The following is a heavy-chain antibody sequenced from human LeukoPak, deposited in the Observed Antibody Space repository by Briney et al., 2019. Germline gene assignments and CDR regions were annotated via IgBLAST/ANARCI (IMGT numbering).Heavy chain of an antibody. J-gene: IGHJ5*02. CDR2: ISYDGSNK. CDR1: GFTFSSYG. D-gene: IGHD6-13*01. Sequence: PGGSLRLSCAASGFTFSSYGMHWVRQAPGKGLEWVAVISYDGSNKYYADSVKGRFTISRDNAKNSLYLQMNSLRAEDTALYYCASGRSSSWKDGGWFDPWGQGTLVTVSS. V-gene: IGHV3-30*03. CDR3: ASGRSSSWKDGGWFDP.